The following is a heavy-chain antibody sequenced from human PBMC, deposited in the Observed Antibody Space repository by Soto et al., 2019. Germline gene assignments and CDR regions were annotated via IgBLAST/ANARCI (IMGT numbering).Heavy chain of an antibody. CDR3: AKEPGITIFRPFEP. D-gene: IGHD3-3*01. J-gene: IGHJ5*02. CDR2: MSGSGGDT. Sequence: GGYLRLSCAASGFIFSNYVMSWVRKAPGKGLEGVASMSGSGGDTEYADSVKVRFTISSDNSKKMLHLQMNSLRADDTALYYCAKEPGITIFRPFEPWGQGTFVTVSS. V-gene: IGHV3-23*01. CDR1: GFIFSNYV.